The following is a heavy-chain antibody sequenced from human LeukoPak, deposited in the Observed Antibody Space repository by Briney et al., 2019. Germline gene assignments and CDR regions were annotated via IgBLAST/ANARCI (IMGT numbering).Heavy chain of an antibody. CDR2: INHSGST. V-gene: IGHV4-34*01. Sequence: PSETLPLTCAVYGGSFSGYYWSWIRQPPGKGQEWIGEINHSGSTNYNPSLKSRVTISVDTSKNQFSLKLSSVTAADTAVYYCARGDCSSTSCYGFDPWGQGTLVTVSS. J-gene: IGHJ5*02. CDR3: ARGDCSSTSCYGFDP. D-gene: IGHD2-2*01. CDR1: GGSFSGYY.